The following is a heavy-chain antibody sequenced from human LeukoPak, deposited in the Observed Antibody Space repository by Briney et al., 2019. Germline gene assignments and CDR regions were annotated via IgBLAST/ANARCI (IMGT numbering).Heavy chain of an antibody. J-gene: IGHJ4*02. Sequence: SVKVSCKASGGTFSSYAISWVRQAPGQGLEWMGGIIPIFGTANYVQKFQGRVTITADKSTSTAYMELSSLRSEDTAVYYCAYTGPLRYFVDWGQGTLVTVSS. CDR1: GGTFSSYA. CDR3: AYTGPLRYFVD. CDR2: IIPIFGTA. V-gene: IGHV1-69*06. D-gene: IGHD3-9*01.